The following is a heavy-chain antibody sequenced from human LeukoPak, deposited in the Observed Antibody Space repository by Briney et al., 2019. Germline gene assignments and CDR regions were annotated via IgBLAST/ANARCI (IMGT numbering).Heavy chain of an antibody. J-gene: IGHJ6*02. D-gene: IGHD6-19*01. CDR2: ISGSGGST. CDR1: GFTFSSYA. CDR3: AQRAVAGTGSYYYYGMDV. Sequence: GGSLRLSCAASGFTFSSYAMSWVRQAPGKGLEWVSAISGSGGSTYYADSVKGRFTISRDNSKNTLYLQMNSLRAEDTAVYYCAQRAVAGTGSYYYYGMDVWGQGTTVTVSS. V-gene: IGHV3-23*01.